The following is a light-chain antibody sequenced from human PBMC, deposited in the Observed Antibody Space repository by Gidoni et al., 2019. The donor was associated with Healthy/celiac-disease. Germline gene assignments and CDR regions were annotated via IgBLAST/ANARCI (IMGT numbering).Light chain of an antibody. V-gene: IGLV1-44*01. CDR3: AAWDDSLAGV. J-gene: IGLJ1*01. CDR1: SSTIGSNT. Sequence: QSVLTQPPSASGTTGQRVTISCSGSSSTIGSNTVNWSQPLPGTAPKLLIYSNNQRPSGVPDRFSGSKSGTSASLAISGLQSEDEADYYCAAWDDSLAGVFGTGTKVTVL. CDR2: SNN.